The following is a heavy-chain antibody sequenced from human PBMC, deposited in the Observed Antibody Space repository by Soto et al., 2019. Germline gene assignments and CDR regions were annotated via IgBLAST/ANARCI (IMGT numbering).Heavy chain of an antibody. CDR1: GGSISSYY. D-gene: IGHD3-10*01. J-gene: IGHJ6*03. CDR3: ARGFWEGFGELLGSRYYYYMDV. V-gene: IGHV4-59*12. Sequence: QVQLQESGPGLVKPSETLSLTCTVSGGSISSYYWSWIRQPPGKGLEWIGYIYYSGSTNYNPSLMGRVALTVDTSKNQFSPKLSSVTGADTAVYYCARGFWEGFGELLGSRYYYYMDVWGKGTTVTVSS. CDR2: IYYSGST.